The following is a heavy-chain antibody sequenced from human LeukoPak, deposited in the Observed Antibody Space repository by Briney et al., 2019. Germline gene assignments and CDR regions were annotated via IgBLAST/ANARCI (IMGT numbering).Heavy chain of an antibody. CDR1: AFTFKTYT. V-gene: IGHV3-21*01. Sequence: PGGSLRLSCVASAFTFKTYTLNWVRQTPGKGLEWVSYISTAGNLINYADSVRGRFTISRDNAKNSLYLYMSSLTPEDTAVYYCARTVEGHFDFRGQETLVTVSS. CDR2: ISTAGNLI. D-gene: IGHD5-24*01. CDR3: ARTVEGHFDF. J-gene: IGHJ4*02.